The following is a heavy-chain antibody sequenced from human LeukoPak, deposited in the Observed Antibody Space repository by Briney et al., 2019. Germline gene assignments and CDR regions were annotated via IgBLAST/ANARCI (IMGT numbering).Heavy chain of an antibody. CDR2: IFYSGST. V-gene: IGHV4-59*01. CDR3: ARGDSEVDY. CDR1: GGSISSYY. D-gene: IGHD5-24*01. J-gene: IGHJ4*02. Sequence: PSETLSLTCTVSGGSISSYYWSWIRQPPGKGREWIGYIFYSGSTNYNPSLKSRVTISVDTSKNQFSLKLSSVTAADTALYYCARGDSEVDYWGQGTLVTVSS.